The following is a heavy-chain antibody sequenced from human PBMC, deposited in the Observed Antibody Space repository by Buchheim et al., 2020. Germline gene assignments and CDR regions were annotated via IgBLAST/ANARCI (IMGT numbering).Heavy chain of an antibody. CDR1: GGTFSSYA. V-gene: IGHV1-69*01. J-gene: IGHJ4*02. Sequence: QVQLVQSGAEVKKPGSSVKVSCKASGGTFSSYAISWVRQAPGQGLDWMGGIIPIFGTANYAQKFQGSVPITADESTSTAYMELSSLRSEDTAVYYCARARYYYDSSGYRLGAFDYWGQGTL. D-gene: IGHD3-22*01. CDR3: ARARYYYDSSGYRLGAFDY. CDR2: IIPIFGTA.